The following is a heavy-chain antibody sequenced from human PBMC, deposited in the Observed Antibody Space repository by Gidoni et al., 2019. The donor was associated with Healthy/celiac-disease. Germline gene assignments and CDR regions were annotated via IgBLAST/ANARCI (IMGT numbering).Heavy chain of an antibody. D-gene: IGHD3-16*02. CDR1: GRSIRRYY. J-gene: IGHJ3*02. V-gene: IGHV4-59*01. CDR3: ARVHDYVWGSYRLDAFDI. CDR2: IYYSGST. Sequence: QVQLQESGPGLGKPSETLSLTCTVSGRSIRRYYWSLIRPPPGKGLEWIGYIYYSGSTNYNPSLKSRVTISVDTSKNQFSLKLSSVTAADTAVYYCARVHDYVWGSYRLDAFDIWGQGTMVTVSS.